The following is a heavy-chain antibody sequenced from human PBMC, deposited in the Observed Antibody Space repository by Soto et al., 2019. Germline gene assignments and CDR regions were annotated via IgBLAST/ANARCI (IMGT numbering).Heavy chain of an antibody. CDR1: GGSISSSSYY. Sequence: QLQLQESGPGLVKPSETLSLTCTVSGGSISSSSYYWGWIRQPPGKGLEWIGSIYYSGSTYYNPSLKSRVTISVDTSKNQFSLKLSSVTAADTAVYYCARLLRGSGSYYNSDYWGQGTLVTVSS. D-gene: IGHD3-10*01. CDR3: ARLLRGSGSYYNSDY. V-gene: IGHV4-39*01. J-gene: IGHJ4*02. CDR2: IYYSGST.